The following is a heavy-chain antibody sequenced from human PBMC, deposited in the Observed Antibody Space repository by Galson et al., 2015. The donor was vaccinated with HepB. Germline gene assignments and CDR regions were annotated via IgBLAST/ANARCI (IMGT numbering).Heavy chain of an antibody. V-gene: IGHV7-4-1*02. D-gene: IGHD3-3*01. CDR2: MNTNTGKP. CDR3: ARSPLRFLDWLPYYDYYNMDV. J-gene: IGHJ6*03. CDR1: GYTFTDYV. Sequence: SVKVSCKASGYTFTDYVVNWVRQAPGQGLEWMGWMNTNTGKPTYAPGFAGRFVFSLDTSVTTAYLQISSLETDDTAVYYCARSPLRFLDWLPYYDYYNMDVWSEGTTVTVSS.